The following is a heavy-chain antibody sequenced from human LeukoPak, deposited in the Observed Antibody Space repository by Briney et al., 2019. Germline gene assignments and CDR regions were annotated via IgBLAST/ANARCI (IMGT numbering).Heavy chain of an antibody. D-gene: IGHD7-27*01. CDR3: GRAWGNHYFDY. CDR2: INPNSGGT. Sequence: ASVKVSCKASGYTFTGYYMHWVRQAPGQGLGWMGRINPNSGGTNYAQKFQGRVTMTRDTSISIAYMELSRLRSDDTAVYYCGRAWGNHYFDYWGQGTLVTVSS. CDR1: GYTFTGYY. V-gene: IGHV1-2*06. J-gene: IGHJ4*02.